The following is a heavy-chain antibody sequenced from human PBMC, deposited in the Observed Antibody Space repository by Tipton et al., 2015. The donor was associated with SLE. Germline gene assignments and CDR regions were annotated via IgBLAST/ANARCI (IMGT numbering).Heavy chain of an antibody. J-gene: IGHJ2*01. D-gene: IGHD5-24*01. CDR3: ARGDGYSGGWYFDL. CDR2: IYYSGTT. CDR1: GGSISSYY. Sequence: LRLSCTVSGGSISSYYWNWIRQPPGKGLEWIGYIYYSGTTNYNPSLKSRFTISVDTSKNQFSLKVSSVTAADTALYYCARGDGYSGGWYFDLWGRGTLVTVSS. V-gene: IGHV4-59*01.